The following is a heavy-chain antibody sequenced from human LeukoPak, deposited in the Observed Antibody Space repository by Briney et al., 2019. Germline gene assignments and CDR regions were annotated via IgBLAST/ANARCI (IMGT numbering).Heavy chain of an antibody. D-gene: IGHD2-2*01. V-gene: IGHV4-59*01. Sequence: SETLSLTCTVSGGSISRYYWSWIRQPPGKGLEWIGYIYYSGSTNYNPSLKSRVTISVDTSKNHFSLKLSSMTAADTAVYYCARVLSIVVVPGATFWFDPWGQGTLVTVSS. CDR2: IYYSGST. J-gene: IGHJ5*02. CDR3: ARVLSIVVVPGATFWFDP. CDR1: GGSISRYY.